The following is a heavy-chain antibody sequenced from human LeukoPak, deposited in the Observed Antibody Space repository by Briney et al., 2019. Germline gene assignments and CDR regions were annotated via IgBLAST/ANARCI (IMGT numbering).Heavy chain of an antibody. Sequence: GESLKISCKGSGYTFTNHWIGWVRQMPGQGLEWMGIISPSDSDASYSPSFQGQVTISVDKSIPTAYLQWSSLKASDTAMYYCARRGCSATSCSPYYFDYWGQGTLVTVSS. CDR3: ARRGCSATSCSPYYFDY. J-gene: IGHJ4*02. CDR2: ISPSDSDA. D-gene: IGHD2-2*01. CDR1: GYTFTNHW. V-gene: IGHV5-51*01.